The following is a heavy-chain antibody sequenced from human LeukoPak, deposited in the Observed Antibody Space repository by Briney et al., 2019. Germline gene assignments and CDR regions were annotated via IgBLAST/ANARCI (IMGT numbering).Heavy chain of an antibody. J-gene: IGHJ3*02. D-gene: IGHD5-18*01. V-gene: IGHV3-53*01. CDR1: GFTVSSNY. Sequence: GGSLRLSCAASGFTVSSNYMSWVRQAPGKGLEWVSVIYSGGSTYYADSVKGRFTIPRDNSKNTLYLQMNSLRAEDTAVYYCARAGPTAVVDSNAFDIWGQGTMVTVSS. CDR3: ARAGPTAVVDSNAFDI. CDR2: IYSGGST.